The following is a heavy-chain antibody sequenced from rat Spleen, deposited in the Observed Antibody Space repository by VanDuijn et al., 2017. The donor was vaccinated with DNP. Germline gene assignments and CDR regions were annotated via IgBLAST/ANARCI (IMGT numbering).Heavy chain of an antibody. CDR1: GITFSNSG. CDR3: AREGYYSGDRAMDA. D-gene: IGHD1-1*01. Sequence: EVQLVESGGGLVQPGRSLKLSCAASGITFSNSGMHWIRQAPTKGLEWVTSISTGGVNTYYRDSVRGRFTISRDYARSTLYLQMDSLRSEDTATYYCAREGYYSGDRAMDAWGQGTSVTVFS. J-gene: IGHJ4*01. V-gene: IGHV5S13*01. CDR2: ISTGGVNT.